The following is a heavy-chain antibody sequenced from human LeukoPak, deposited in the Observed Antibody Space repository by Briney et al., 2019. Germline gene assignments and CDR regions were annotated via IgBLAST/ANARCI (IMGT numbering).Heavy chain of an antibody. CDR1: GFTFSSYA. Sequence: GGSLRLSCAASGFTFSSYAMHWVRQAPGKGLEWVAVISYDGSNKYYADSVKGRFTISRDNSKNTLYLQMNSLRAEDTAVYYCARDVTVDTAMVRLNDYWGQGTLDTVSS. J-gene: IGHJ4*02. CDR2: ISYDGSNK. V-gene: IGHV3-30-3*01. CDR3: ARDVTVDTAMVRLNDY. D-gene: IGHD5-18*01.